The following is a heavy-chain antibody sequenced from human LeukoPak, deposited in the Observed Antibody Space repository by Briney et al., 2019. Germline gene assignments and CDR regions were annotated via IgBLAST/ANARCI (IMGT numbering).Heavy chain of an antibody. CDR2: INPNSDYT. Sequence: ASVKVSCKASGYTFTGYYIHWVRQAPGQGLEWMGWINPNSDYTYYAQKFRGRVTLTRDTSISTVYMELNTLTSDDTALYFCAVAPGDYWGQGTLVSVSA. CDR3: AVAPGDY. J-gene: IGHJ4*02. CDR1: GYTFTGYY. D-gene: IGHD2-21*01. V-gene: IGHV1-2*02.